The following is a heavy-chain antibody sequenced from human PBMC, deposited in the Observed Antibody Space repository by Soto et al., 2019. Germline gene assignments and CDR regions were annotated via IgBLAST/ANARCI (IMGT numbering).Heavy chain of an antibody. Sequence: GGSLRLSCAASGFTFSSYSMNWVRQAPGKGLEWVSYISSSSSTIYYADSVKGRFTISRDNAKNSLYLQMNSLRAEDTAVYYCARDYDSNIVVVPAAMGYYYYGMDVWGQGTTVTVSS. D-gene: IGHD2-2*01. V-gene: IGHV3-48*01. CDR2: ISSSSSTI. J-gene: IGHJ6*02. CDR3: ARDYDSNIVVVPAAMGYYYYGMDV. CDR1: GFTFSSYS.